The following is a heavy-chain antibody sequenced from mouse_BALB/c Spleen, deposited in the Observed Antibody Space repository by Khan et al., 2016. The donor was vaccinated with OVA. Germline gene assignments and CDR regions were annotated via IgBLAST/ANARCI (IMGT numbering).Heavy chain of an antibody. D-gene: IGHD2-1*01. J-gene: IGHJ3*01. CDR1: GFTFSDYY. Sequence: EVELVESGGGLVKPGGSLKLSCAASGFTFSDYYMYWVRQNPEKRLEWVATISDGGIYTYYPDSVKGRFTISRDDAKNNLYLQMSSLKSEDTALFYCVRGSYGNPFAYWGQGTLVTVSA. CDR3: VRGSYGNPFAY. CDR2: ISDGGIYT. V-gene: IGHV5-4*02.